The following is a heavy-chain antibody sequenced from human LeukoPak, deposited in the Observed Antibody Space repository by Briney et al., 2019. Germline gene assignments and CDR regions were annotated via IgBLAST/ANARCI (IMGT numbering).Heavy chain of an antibody. CDR2: IITMFGTA. CDR1: AGTFTSYA. D-gene: IGHD3-16*02. V-gene: IGHV1-69*06. J-gene: IGHJ6*03. Sequence: SVKVSCKAAAGTFTSYAISWVRHAPGQVLEWMGGIITMFGTANYTEKFQDRVTITADKSTSTAYMKLSSLRSEDTAVYYCASRLLPPVEGVIVIPGNYYYYYMDVWGKGTTVTVSS. CDR3: ASRLLPPVEGVIVIPGNYYYYYMDV.